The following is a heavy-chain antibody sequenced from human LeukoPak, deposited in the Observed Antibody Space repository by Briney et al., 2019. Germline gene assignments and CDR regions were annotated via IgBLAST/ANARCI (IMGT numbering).Heavy chain of an antibody. CDR1: GFTFSSYS. D-gene: IGHD6-13*01. CDR2: ISSSSSYI. V-gene: IGHV3-21*04. J-gene: IGHJ4*02. CDR3: AKDRSRVVIAAAGGDY. Sequence: GGSLRLSCAASGFTFSSYSMNWVRQAPGKGLEWVSSISSSSSYIYYADSVKGRFTISRDNSKNTLYLQMNSLRAEDTAVYYCAKDRSRVVIAAAGGDYWGQGTLVTVSS.